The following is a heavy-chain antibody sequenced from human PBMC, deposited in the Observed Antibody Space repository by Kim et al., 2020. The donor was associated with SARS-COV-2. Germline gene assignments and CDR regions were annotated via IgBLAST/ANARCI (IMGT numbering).Heavy chain of an antibody. J-gene: IGHJ5*02. D-gene: IGHD6-25*01. CDR2: INHSRST. V-gene: IGHV4-34*01. Sequence: SETLSLTCVVYSASFSSYYWSWIRQPPGKGLEWIGEINHSRSTNYNPSLKSRVTISVDTSKNQLSLKLTSVTAADTAVYYCARNSIVGHIAAAGLNYFDPWGQGNLVTVSS. CDR1: SASFSSYY. CDR3: ARNSIVGHIAAAGLNYFDP.